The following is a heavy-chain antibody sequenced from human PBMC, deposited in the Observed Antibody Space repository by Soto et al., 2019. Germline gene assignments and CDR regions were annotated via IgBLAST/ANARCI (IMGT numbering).Heavy chain of an antibody. V-gene: IGHV3-23*01. Sequence: GGSLRLSCAASGFTLSAYALSWVRQAPGKGLEWVSAISGSGGSTYYADSVKGRFTISRDNSKNTLYLQMNSLRVEDTAVYYCAKGDYYDSSGYYTTRNYYYYGMDVWGQGTTVTVSS. D-gene: IGHD3-22*01. CDR2: ISGSGGST. CDR1: GFTLSAYA. CDR3: AKGDYYDSSGYYTTRNYYYYGMDV. J-gene: IGHJ6*02.